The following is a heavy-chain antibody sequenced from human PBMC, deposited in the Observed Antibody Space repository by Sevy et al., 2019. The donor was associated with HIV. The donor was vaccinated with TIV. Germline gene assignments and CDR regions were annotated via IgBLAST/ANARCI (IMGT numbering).Heavy chain of an antibody. CDR1: GFTFSSYG. D-gene: IGHD1-26*01. V-gene: IGHV3-30*03. CDR2: ISYDGSNK. Sequence: GGSLRLSCAASGFTFSSYGMHWVRQAPGKGLEWVAVISYDGSNKYYADSVKGRFTISRDNSKNTLYLQMNSVRAEDTAVYYCASGSYHGDFQHWGQGTLVTVSS. CDR3: ASGSYHGDFQH. J-gene: IGHJ1*01.